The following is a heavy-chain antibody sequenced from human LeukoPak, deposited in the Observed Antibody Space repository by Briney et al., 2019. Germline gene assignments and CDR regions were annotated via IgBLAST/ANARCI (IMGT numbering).Heavy chain of an antibody. Sequence: ETLSLTCTVSGGSITSSSYSWGWVRQAPGKGLEWVAVIYSGGQTYYADSAKGRFTISRDNSKNTLYLQMNSLRAEDTAMYYCTRSYYYDSSGYRNDYWGQGTLVTVSS. CDR1: GGSITSSSYS. V-gene: IGHV3-53*01. D-gene: IGHD3-22*01. J-gene: IGHJ4*02. CDR3: TRSYYYDSSGYRNDY. CDR2: IYSGGQT.